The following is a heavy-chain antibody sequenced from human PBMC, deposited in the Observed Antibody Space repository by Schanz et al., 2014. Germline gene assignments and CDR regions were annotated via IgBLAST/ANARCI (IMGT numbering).Heavy chain of an antibody. CDR3: ARSRGFDSIFDF. V-gene: IGHV3-33*01. Sequence: QVQLVESGGGVVQPGRSLRLSCAASGFTFSSYGMHWVRQAPGKGLEWVAVIWYDGNNKFYADSVKGRFIISRDNSKNTLDLQMNSLRAEDTAVYYCARSRGFDSIFDFWGRGTLVTVSS. CDR2: IWYDGNNK. D-gene: IGHD5-12*01. CDR1: GFTFSSYG. J-gene: IGHJ4*02.